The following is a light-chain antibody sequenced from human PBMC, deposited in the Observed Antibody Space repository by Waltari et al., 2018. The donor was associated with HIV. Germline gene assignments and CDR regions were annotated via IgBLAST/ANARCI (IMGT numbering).Light chain of an antibody. J-gene: IGLJ3*02. Sequence: QTVVTQEPSFSVSPGGTVTLTCGLSFGSVSTSYYPSWYQQTPGQAPRTLISSTNTLPSGVPDRFSGSMLWNTAALTIAGAQADDESDYYCWLYMGSVIWVFGGGTKLTVL. CDR1: FGSVSTSYY. V-gene: IGLV8-61*01. CDR2: STN. CDR3: WLYMGSVIWV.